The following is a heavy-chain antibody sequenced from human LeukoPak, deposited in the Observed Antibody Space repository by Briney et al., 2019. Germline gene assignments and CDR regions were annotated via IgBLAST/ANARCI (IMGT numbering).Heavy chain of an antibody. CDR3: ARVGVVVNDY. CDR1: GFTLSDYY. V-gene: IGHV3-11*04. J-gene: IGHJ4*02. CDR2: ISSSGSTI. D-gene: IGHD3-22*01. Sequence: GGSLRLSCAASGFTLSDYYMSWIRQAPGKGLEWVSYISSSGSTIYYADSLKGRFTISKDHAKNSLYLQLNSLRAEDTAVYYCARVGVVVNDYWGQGTLVTVSS.